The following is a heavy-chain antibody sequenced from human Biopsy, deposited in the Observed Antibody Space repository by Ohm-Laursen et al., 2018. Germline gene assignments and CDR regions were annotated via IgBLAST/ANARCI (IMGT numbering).Heavy chain of an antibody. D-gene: IGHD4-23*01. CDR2: IYYSGTT. CDR3: ARRPYGGTRYWYFDR. Sequence: LSFTCTVSGGSGSSGGFYWSWIRKHPGRGLAWIGYIYYSGTTYYNPSLKSLVTISVDTSKNQFSLKLNSVTAADTAVYYCARRPYGGTRYWYFDRWGRGTLVTVSS. J-gene: IGHJ2*01. CDR1: GGSGSSGGFY. V-gene: IGHV4-31*01.